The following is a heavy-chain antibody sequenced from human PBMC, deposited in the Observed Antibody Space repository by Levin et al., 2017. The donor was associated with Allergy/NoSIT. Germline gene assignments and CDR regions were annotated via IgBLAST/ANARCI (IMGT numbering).Heavy chain of an antibody. D-gene: IGHD3-10*01. Sequence: ASVKVSCKASGYTFTNYGITWVRQAPGQGLEWMGWISAYNAYSKYAQTVQGRVTMTTDTTTSTAYMELRSLRSDDTAVYYCARGVWFGELPPDYWGQGTLVTVSS. V-gene: IGHV1-18*01. J-gene: IGHJ4*02. CDR3: ARGVWFGELPPDY. CDR2: ISAYNAYS. CDR1: GYTFTNYG.